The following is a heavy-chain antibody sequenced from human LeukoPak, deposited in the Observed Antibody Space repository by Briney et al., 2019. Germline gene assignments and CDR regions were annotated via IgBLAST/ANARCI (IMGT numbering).Heavy chain of an antibody. Sequence: GGSLRLSCAASGFTFSNSLMRWVRQVPGKRLVWVARIDTDGSTTHYADSVKGRFTISRDNAKNTLYLQMNSLRAEDTAVYYCARDRDGYNYWGQGTLVTVSS. D-gene: IGHD5-24*01. CDR2: IDTDGSTT. CDR3: ARDRDGYNY. V-gene: IGHV3-74*01. J-gene: IGHJ4*02. CDR1: GFTFSNSL.